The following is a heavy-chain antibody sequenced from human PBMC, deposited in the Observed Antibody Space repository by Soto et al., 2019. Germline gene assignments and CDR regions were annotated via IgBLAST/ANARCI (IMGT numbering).Heavy chain of an antibody. CDR1: GGSFSGFY. CDR3: ARMAGPWYFDL. Sequence: LSLTCSVHGGSFSGFYWTWIRQPPGKGLEWIGEINHSGSSNYNPPLKSRVTMSLDTSRNQFSLSLNSVTAADTAVYYCARMAGPWYFDLWGRGTLVTVSS. V-gene: IGHV4-34*01. J-gene: IGHJ2*01. CDR2: INHSGSS.